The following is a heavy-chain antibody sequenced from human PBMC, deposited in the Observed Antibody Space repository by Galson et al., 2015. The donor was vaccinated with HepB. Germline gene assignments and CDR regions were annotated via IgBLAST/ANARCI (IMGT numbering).Heavy chain of an antibody. D-gene: IGHD2-15*01. J-gene: IGHJ4*02. CDR1: GYSFTSYS. V-gene: IGHV5-51*01. CDR2: IYPGDADT. Sequence: QSGAEVKKPGGALRISCKASGYSFTSYSINCVRQMPAQGLECMGIIYPGDADTRSSSSFQGQVTMSIDKSISTAYLHWSSLKASDTAIYYCARNGYCSDGACYGFDNWGQGTLVTVSS. CDR3: ARNGYCSDGACYGFDN.